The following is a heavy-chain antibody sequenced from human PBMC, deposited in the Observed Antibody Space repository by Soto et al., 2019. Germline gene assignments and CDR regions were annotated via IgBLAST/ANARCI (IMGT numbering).Heavy chain of an antibody. V-gene: IGHV4-38-2*01. J-gene: IGHJ4*02. CDR1: GYSISSGYY. CDR3: ARGLQYGGNSAY. CDR2: IFHSGST. D-gene: IGHD2-21*02. Sequence: KPSETLSLTCGVSGYSISSGYYWGWIRQPPGKGLEWIASIFHSGSTYYNPSLKSRVTISVDTSKNQFSLKLSSVTAADTAVYYCARGLQYGGNSAYWGQGTQVTVSS.